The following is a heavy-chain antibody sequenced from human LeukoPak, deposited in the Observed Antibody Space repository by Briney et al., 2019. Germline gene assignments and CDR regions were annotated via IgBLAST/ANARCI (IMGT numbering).Heavy chain of an antibody. J-gene: IGHJ4*02. V-gene: IGHV1-8*01. Sequence: ASVKVSCKASGYTFTSYDINWVRQATGQGLEWMGWMNPNSGNTGYTQKFQGRVTMTGNTSISTAYMELSSLRSEDTAVYYCTRETSSRYFDYWGQGTLVTVSS. CDR1: GYTFTSYD. CDR2: MNPNSGNT. CDR3: TRETSSRYFDY.